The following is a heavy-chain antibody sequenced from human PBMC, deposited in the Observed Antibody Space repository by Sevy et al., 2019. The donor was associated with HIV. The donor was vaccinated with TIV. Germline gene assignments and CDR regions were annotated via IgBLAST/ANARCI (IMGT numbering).Heavy chain of an antibody. D-gene: IGHD3-10*01. CDR3: ARVANRITMVRGVLLNDY. V-gene: IGHV1-18*01. CDR2: IRAYNGNT. CDR1: GYTFPSYG. Sequence: TSVKVSCKASGYTFPSYGISWVRQAPGQGLEWMGWIRAYNGNTNCAQKLQGRVTMTTDTSTSTAYMELRSLRSDDTAVYYCARVANRITMVRGVLLNDYWGQGTLVTVSS. J-gene: IGHJ4*02.